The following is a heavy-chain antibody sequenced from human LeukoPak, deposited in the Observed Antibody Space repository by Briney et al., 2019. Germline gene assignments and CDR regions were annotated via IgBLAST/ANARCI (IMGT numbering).Heavy chain of an antibody. CDR3: AKDATAVVGTVYMDV. V-gene: IGHV3-30*02. J-gene: IGHJ6*03. CDR1: GFTFSRYW. D-gene: IGHD6-13*01. CDR2: IRYDGSNK. Sequence: PGGSLRLSCAASGFTFSRYWMSWVRQAPGKGLEWVAFIRYDGSNKYYADSVKGRFTISRDNSKNTLYLQMNSLRAEDTAVYYCAKDATAVVGTVYMDVWGKGTTVTISS.